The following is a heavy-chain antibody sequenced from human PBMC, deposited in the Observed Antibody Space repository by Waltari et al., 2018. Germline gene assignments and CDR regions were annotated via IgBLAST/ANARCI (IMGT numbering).Heavy chain of an antibody. CDR1: GFTFSSYG. D-gene: IGHD6-19*01. CDR2: IRDDGSNK. CDR3: AKIAVAGNSLDY. J-gene: IGHJ4*02. Sequence: QVQLVESGGGVVQPGGSLRLSCAASGFTFSSYGMHWVRQAPGKGLEWVAFIRDDGSNKYYADSVKGRFTISRDNSKNTLYLQMNSLRAEDTAVYYCAKIAVAGNSLDYWGQGTLVTVSS. V-gene: IGHV3-30*02.